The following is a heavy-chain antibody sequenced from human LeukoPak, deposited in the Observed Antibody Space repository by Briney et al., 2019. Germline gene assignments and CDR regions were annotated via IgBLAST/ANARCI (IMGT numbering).Heavy chain of an antibody. CDR2: IDTDGSRT. Sequence: PGGSLRLSCAASGFTFSSYWMHWVRQAPGKGLVWVSRIDTDGSRTSYADSVKGRFTISRDNAKNRLYLQMNSLRGVDTAVYYCARMVGASTSWFDPWGQGTLVTVSS. CDR1: GFTFSSYW. J-gene: IGHJ5*02. V-gene: IGHV3-74*01. CDR3: ARMVGASTSWFDP. D-gene: IGHD1-26*01.